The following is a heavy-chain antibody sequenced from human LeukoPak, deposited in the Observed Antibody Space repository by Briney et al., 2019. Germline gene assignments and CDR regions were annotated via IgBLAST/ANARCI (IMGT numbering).Heavy chain of an antibody. V-gene: IGHV1-18*01. CDR2: ISTYNDNT. D-gene: IGHD6-6*01. J-gene: IGHJ4*02. Sequence: ASVKVSCKASGYTFTSYDISWVRQAPGQGLEWMGWISTYNDNTHYAQKLQGRVTMTTDTSTSTVYMELKSLRSDDTAVYYCARIQSRIIAARPGNPSFDYWGRGTLVTVSS. CDR3: ARIQSRIIAARPGNPSFDY. CDR1: GYTFTSYD.